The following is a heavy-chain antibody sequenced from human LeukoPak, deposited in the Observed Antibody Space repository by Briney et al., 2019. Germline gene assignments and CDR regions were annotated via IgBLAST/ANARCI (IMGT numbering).Heavy chain of an antibody. J-gene: IGHJ4*02. CDR3: AKDWNYGDYLYYFDY. CDR1: GFTFSSYG. D-gene: IGHD4-17*01. CDR2: ISYDGSNK. V-gene: IGHV3-30*18. Sequence: GGSLRLSCAASGFTFSSYGMHWVRQAPGTGLEWVAVISYDGSNKYYADSVKGRFTISRDNSKNTLYLQMNSLRAEDTAVYYCAKDWNYGDYLYYFDYWGQGTLVTVSS.